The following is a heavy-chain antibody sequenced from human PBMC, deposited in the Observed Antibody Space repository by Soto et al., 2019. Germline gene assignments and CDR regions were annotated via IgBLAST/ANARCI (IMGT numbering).Heavy chain of an antibody. Sequence: SETLSLTCAVSGGSISSSNWWSWVRRPPGKGLEWIGEIYHSGSTNYNPSLKSRVTISVDKSKNQFSLKLSSVTAADTAVYYCAELVRARGMGYWGQGTLVTVSS. CDR2: IYHSGST. CDR3: AELVRARGMGY. J-gene: IGHJ4*02. D-gene: IGHD6-13*01. CDR1: GGSISSSNW. V-gene: IGHV4-4*02.